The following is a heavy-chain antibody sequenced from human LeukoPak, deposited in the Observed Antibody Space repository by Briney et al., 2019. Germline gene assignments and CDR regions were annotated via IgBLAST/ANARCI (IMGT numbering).Heavy chain of an antibody. Sequence: SVKVSCKASGGTFSSYAISWVRQAPGQGLEWMGRIIPIFGTANYAQKFQGRVTITTDESTSTAYMELSSLRSEDTAVYYCVSQPPMVVTPIDWYFDLWGRGTLVTVSS. CDR3: VSQPPMVVTPIDWYFDL. CDR1: GGTFSSYA. D-gene: IGHD4-23*01. CDR2: IIPIFGTA. J-gene: IGHJ2*01. V-gene: IGHV1-69*05.